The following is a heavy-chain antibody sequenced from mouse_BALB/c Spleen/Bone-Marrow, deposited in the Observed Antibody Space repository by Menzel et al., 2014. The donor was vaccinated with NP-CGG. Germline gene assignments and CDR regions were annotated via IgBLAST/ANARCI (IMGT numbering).Heavy chain of an antibody. CDR1: GFTFSSFG. CDR3: ARKDYFGYAAMDY. Sequence: EVQGVESGGGLVQPGGSRKLSCAASGFTFSSFGMHWVRQAPEKGLEWVAYISGGSSIIYYADTVKGRFTISRDNPKNTPFLQMTSLRSEDTAIYYWARKDYFGYAAMDYWGQGTSVTVSS. V-gene: IGHV5-17*02. D-gene: IGHD1-2*01. CDR2: ISGGSSII. J-gene: IGHJ4*01.